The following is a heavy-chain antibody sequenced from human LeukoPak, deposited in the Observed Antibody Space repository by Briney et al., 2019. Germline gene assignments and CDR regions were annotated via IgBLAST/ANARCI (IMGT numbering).Heavy chain of an antibody. CDR2: ISSSGST. V-gene: IGHV4-61*02. J-gene: IGHJ4*02. CDR1: GDSISSGDYY. Sequence: PSETLSLTCTVSGDSISSGDYYWSWIRQPAGKGLEWIGRISSSGSTNYNPSLKSRVTISVDTSKNQFSLKLSSVTAADTAVYYCARAPGSGWYGDWGQGTLVTVSS. CDR3: ARAPGSGWYGD. D-gene: IGHD6-19*01.